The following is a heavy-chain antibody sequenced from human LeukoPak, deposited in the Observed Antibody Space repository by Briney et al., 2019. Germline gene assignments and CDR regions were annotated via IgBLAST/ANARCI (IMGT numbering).Heavy chain of an antibody. J-gene: IGHJ4*02. V-gene: IGHV4-38-2*01. CDR3: ARGWDYDSSEPHEY. D-gene: IGHD3-22*01. Sequence: PSETLSLTCDVSGYSISSGYYWAWVRQPPGKGLEWIGAINHSGRTYYNPSLKSRVTIPVDTCKNQFSLKMTSVTAADTALYYCARGWDYDSSEPHEYWGQGTLVTVSS. CDR2: INHSGRT. CDR1: GYSISSGYY.